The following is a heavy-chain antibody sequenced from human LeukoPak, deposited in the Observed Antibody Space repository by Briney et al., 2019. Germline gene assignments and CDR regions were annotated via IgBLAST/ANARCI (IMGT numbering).Heavy chain of an antibody. J-gene: IGHJ4*02. CDR3: ATANNWNYALGY. CDR1: GYAFTSYG. V-gene: IGHV1-18*01. CDR2: ITPYNDNT. D-gene: IGHD1-7*01. Sequence: ASVKVSCKASGYAFTSYGTSWVRQVPGQGLEWMGWITPYNDNTNYAQNLQDRVTLTTDTSTSTAYMELRSLRSDDTAMYYCATANNWNYALGYWGQGTLVTVSS.